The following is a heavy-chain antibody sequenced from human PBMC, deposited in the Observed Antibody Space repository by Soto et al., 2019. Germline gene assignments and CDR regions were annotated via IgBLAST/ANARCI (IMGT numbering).Heavy chain of an antibody. D-gene: IGHD4-4*01. CDR3: ARPGNSYPSLDP. J-gene: IGHJ5*02. V-gene: IGHV4-59*08. CDR1: GGSFSPNY. CDR2: IYYGGTT. Sequence: QVQLQESGPGLVRPSETLSLTCTLSGGSFSPNYWSWLRQPPGKGLEWVGYIYYGGTTSYNPSLKSRVAISLESSQRLCSPRLSSVPAADTAVYSCARPGNSYPSLDPWGPGTLVTVSS.